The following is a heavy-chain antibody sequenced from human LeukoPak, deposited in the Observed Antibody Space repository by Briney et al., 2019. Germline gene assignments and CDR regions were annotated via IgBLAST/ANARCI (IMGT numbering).Heavy chain of an antibody. CDR2: IYYSGST. V-gene: IGHV4-39*01. J-gene: IGHJ4*02. Sequence: SDTLSLTCTVSGGSLSSSNYYWGWIRQPPGKGLEWIGNIYYSGSTYYKPSLKTRVTISVDTSKNQFSLKLTSVTAADTAVYYCARHASVDGNWPRPLDYWGQGSLVTVSS. D-gene: IGHD6-19*01. CDR1: GGSLSSSNYY. CDR3: ARHASVDGNWPRPLDY.